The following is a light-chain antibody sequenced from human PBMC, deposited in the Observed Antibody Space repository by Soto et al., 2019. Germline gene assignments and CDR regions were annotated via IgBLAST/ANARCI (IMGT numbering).Light chain of an antibody. V-gene: IGKV3-11*01. J-gene: IGKJ4*01. CDR2: DAS. CDR1: QSVSRY. Sequence: EIVLTQSPATLSLSPGEGATLSCRASQSVSRYLAWYQQKPGQAPRLLIYDASNRATGIPARFSGSGSGTDFTLTISSLEPEDFAVYYCQQRSNWPPAFGGGTKVEIK. CDR3: QQRSNWPPA.